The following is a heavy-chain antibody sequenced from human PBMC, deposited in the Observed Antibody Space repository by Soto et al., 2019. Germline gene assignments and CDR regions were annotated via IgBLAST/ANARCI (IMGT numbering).Heavy chain of an antibody. CDR3: AVRYSSSWYKMSYNWFDP. D-gene: IGHD6-13*01. CDR1: GGSISSSSYY. V-gene: IGHV4-39*01. Sequence: SETLSLTCTVSGGSISSSSYYWGWIRQPPGKGLEWIGSIYYSGSTYYNPSLKSRVTISVDTSKNQFSLKLSSVTAADTAVYYCAVRYSSSWYKMSYNWFDPWGQGTLVTVSS. CDR2: IYYSGST. J-gene: IGHJ5*02.